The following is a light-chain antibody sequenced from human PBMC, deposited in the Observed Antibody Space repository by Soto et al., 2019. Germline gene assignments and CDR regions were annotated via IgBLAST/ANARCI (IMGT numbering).Light chain of an antibody. J-gene: IGKJ1*01. Sequence: DIVLTQSPGTLSLSPGERSTLSCMASQSVRRGFLAWYQQRPGQSPRLLIYAASSRATGIPDRLSGSGSGADFTLTISSLEPDDFAVYYCQYYDRSCVFGQGTKVDIK. CDR1: QSVRRGF. CDR3: QYYDRSCV. CDR2: AAS. V-gene: IGKV3-20*01.